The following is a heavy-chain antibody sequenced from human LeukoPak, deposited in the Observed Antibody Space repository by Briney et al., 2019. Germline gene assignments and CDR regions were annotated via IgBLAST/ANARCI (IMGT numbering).Heavy chain of an antibody. Sequence: GGSLRLSCAASGFTFSSYAMSWVRQAPGKGLEWVSSISSSSNYIYYADSVKGRFTISRDNAKNSLFLQMNSLRAEDTAVYYCARVGYYDILTGPTIDYYFEYWGQGTLVTVSS. V-gene: IGHV3-21*01. J-gene: IGHJ4*02. CDR2: ISSSSNYI. CDR3: ARVGYYDILTGPTIDYYFEY. D-gene: IGHD3-9*01. CDR1: GFTFSSYA.